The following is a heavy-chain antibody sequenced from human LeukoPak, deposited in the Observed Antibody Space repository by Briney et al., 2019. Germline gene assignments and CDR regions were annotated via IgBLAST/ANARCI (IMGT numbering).Heavy chain of an antibody. CDR1: GFTFDDYA. V-gene: IGHV3-9*01. J-gene: IGHJ4*02. Sequence: GRSLRLSCAASGFTFDDYAMHWVRQAPGKGLEWVPGINWNSGSIGYADSVKGRFTISRDNAKNSLYLQMNTLRAEDTALYYCAKDWYRYCSGGSCYGFDYWGQGTLVTVSS. CDR3: AKDWYRYCSGGSCYGFDY. D-gene: IGHD2-15*01. CDR2: INWNSGSI.